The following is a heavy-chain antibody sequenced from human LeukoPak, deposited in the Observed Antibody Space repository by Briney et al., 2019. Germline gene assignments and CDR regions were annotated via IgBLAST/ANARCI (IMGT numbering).Heavy chain of an antibody. D-gene: IGHD4-17*01. CDR3: ARDDYGDSLDS. CDR1: NGSVSSFY. V-gene: IGHV4-59*02. CDR2: ISSSGRT. Sequence: KPSETLSLTCTVSNGSVSSFYWSWVRQPPGKGLELIGYISSSGRTNYNPSLKSRVTMSVDTSKTQFSLKLSSMTAADTAVYYCARDDYGDSLDSWGQGTLVTLSS. J-gene: IGHJ4*02.